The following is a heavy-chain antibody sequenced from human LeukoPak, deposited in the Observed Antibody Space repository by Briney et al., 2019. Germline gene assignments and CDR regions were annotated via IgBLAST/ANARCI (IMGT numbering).Heavy chain of an antibody. V-gene: IGHV3-74*01. Sequence: PGGSLRLSCAASGFTFRSHWVHWVRQVPGKGLVWVSHISTDGTTTNYADSVKGRFTISRDNAKDTLYLQMHSLRVDDTAVYYCARSLGYSSGGWGQGTLVTVSS. J-gene: IGHJ4*02. D-gene: IGHD2-15*01. CDR2: ISTDGTTT. CDR3: ARSLGYSSGG. CDR1: GFTFRSHW.